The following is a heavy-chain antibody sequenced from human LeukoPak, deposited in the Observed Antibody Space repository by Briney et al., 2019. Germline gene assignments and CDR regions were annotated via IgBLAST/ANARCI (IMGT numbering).Heavy chain of an antibody. CDR3: ARDPGYCSSTSCYDNSGYDL. J-gene: IGHJ4*02. V-gene: IGHV4-59*01. CDR2: IYYSGST. Sequence: SETLSLTCTVSGGSISSYYWSWIRQPPGKGLEWIGYIYYSGSTNYNPSLKSRVTISVDTSKNQFSLKLSSVTAADTAVYYCARDPGYCSSTSCYDNSGYDLWGQETLVTVSS. D-gene: IGHD2-2*01. CDR1: GGSISSYY.